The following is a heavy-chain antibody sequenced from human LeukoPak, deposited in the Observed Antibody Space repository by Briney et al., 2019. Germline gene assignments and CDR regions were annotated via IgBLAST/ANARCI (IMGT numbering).Heavy chain of an antibody. Sequence: GGSLRLSCAASGFTFSSYSMNWVRQAPGKGLEWVSSISSSSSYIYYADSVKGRFTISRDNAKNSLYLQMNGLRAEDTAVYYCARELEGSGYSYYYYYYMDVWGKGTTVTVSS. V-gene: IGHV3-21*01. CDR1: GFTFSSYS. J-gene: IGHJ6*03. D-gene: IGHD3-3*01. CDR2: ISSSSSYI. CDR3: ARELEGSGYSYYYYYYMDV.